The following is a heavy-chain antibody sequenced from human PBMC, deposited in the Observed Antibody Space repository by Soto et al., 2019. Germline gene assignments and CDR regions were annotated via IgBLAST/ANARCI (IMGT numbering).Heavy chain of an antibody. D-gene: IGHD5-12*01. CDR3: ANSPRGELATD. CDR2: INTYNGMT. J-gene: IGHJ4*02. Sequence: QVQLVQSGGEVKKPGASVTVSCKASGYTFINYHITWVRQAPGQGLEWMAWINTYNGMTDYAQRFQGRVTMTRDTSTRTACMELRNLGFDDTAVYCCANSPRGELATDWGQGTLVTVSS. CDR1: GYTFINYH. V-gene: IGHV1-18*01.